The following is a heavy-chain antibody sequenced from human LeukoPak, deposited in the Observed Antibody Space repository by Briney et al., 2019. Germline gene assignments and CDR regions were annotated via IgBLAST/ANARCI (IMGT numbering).Heavy chain of an antibody. V-gene: IGHV3-21*01. CDR3: ARRLGDYDFWSGYPKKSDY. CDR2: ISSSSYI. Sequence: PGGSLRLSCAASGFTFSSYSMNWVRQAPGKGLEWVSSISSSSYIYYADSVKGRFTISRDNAKNSLYLQMNSLRAEDTAVYYCARRLGDYDFWSGYPKKSDYWGQGTLVTVSS. CDR1: GFTFSSYS. D-gene: IGHD3-3*01. J-gene: IGHJ4*02.